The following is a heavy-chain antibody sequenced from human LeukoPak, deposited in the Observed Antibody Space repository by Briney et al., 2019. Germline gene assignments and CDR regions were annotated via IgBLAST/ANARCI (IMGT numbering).Heavy chain of an antibody. D-gene: IGHD6-19*01. CDR1: GYTFTRYA. J-gene: IGHJ5*02. V-gene: IGHV1-3*01. Sequence: ASVKVSCKASGYTFTRYAMHWVRQAPGQRLEWMGWINAGNGNTKYSQKFQGRVTITRDTSASTAYMELSSLRSEDTAVYYCARDRGWYSSGWKFWFDPWGQGTLVTVSS. CDR3: ARDRGWYSSGWKFWFDP. CDR2: INAGNGNT.